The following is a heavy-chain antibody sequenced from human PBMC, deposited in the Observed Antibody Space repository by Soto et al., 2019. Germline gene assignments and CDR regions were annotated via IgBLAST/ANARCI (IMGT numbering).Heavy chain of an antibody. CDR3: ASGGYCSSTCCYGGWSSGSWYFDL. Sequence: EVQLVESGGGLVKPGGSLRLCCAVAGFTFSSYSMNWVRQAPGKGLEWVSSISSSSSYIYYAASVKGRFTISRDNAKTSLYLHMNSLSAEDTAVYCCASGGYCSSTCCYGGWSSGSWYFDLWGRGTLVTVSS. D-gene: IGHD2-2*01. CDR2: ISSSSSYI. J-gene: IGHJ2*01. V-gene: IGHV3-21*01. CDR1: GFTFSSYS.